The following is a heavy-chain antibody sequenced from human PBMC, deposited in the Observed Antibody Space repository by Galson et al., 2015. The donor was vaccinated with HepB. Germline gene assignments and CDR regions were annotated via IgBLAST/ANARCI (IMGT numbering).Heavy chain of an antibody. V-gene: IGHV1-18*01. CDR2: ISAYNGNT. CDR3: ARSLWVGGLYFDY. CDR1: GYTSTTYG. Sequence: SVKVSCKASGYTSTTYGFSWVRQAPGQGLEWMGWISAYNGNTNYAQKFQGRVIMTTDISTSTAYTELRSLRSDDTAVYYCARSLWVGGLYFDYWGQGTLVTVAS. J-gene: IGHJ4*02. D-gene: IGHD3-10*01.